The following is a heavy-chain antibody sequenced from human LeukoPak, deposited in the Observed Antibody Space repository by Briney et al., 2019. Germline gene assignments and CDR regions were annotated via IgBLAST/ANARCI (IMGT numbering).Heavy chain of an antibody. J-gene: IGHJ3*02. CDR3: ARLMGVATLRGLAFDI. V-gene: IGHV4-61*02. CDR2: IYTSGST. Sequence: SQTLSLTCTVSGGSISSGSYYWSWIRQPAGKGLEWIGRIYTSGSTNYNPSLKSRVTISVDTSKNQFTLKLSSVTAADTAVYYCARLMGVATLRGLAFDIWGQGTMVTVSS. CDR1: GGSISSGSYY. D-gene: IGHD5-12*01.